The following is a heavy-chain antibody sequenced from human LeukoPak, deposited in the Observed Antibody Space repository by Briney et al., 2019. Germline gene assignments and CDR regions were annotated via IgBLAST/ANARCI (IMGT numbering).Heavy chain of an antibody. Sequence: PGGSLRLSCAASGFTFSSYSMNWVRQAPGKGLEWVSSISSSSSYISYADSVKGRFTISRDNAKNSLYLQMNSLRAEDTAVYYCARFRYWGQGTLVTVSS. V-gene: IGHV3-21*01. CDR1: GFTFSSYS. J-gene: IGHJ4*02. CDR3: ARFRY. CDR2: ISSSSSYI.